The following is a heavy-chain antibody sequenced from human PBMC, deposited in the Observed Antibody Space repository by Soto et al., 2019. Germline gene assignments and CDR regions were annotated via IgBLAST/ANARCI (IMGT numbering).Heavy chain of an antibody. CDR1: GFTLSSYN. J-gene: IGHJ6*02. CDR2: ISGSSDTI. V-gene: IGHV3-48*02. CDR3: ARDHGGSTWFVGIYYYCGGDA. Sequence: EVQLVESGGGLVQPGGSLRLSCAASGFTLSSYNMNWVRQAPGKGLEWVSYISGSSDTIYYADSVKGRFTISRDNAKNSLYLQMDSLRDEDTAVYYCARDHGGSTWFVGIYYYCGGDAWGQGTTVIVSS. D-gene: IGHD6-13*01.